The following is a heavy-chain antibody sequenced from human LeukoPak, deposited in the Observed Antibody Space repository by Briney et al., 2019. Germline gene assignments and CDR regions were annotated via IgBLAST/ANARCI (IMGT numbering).Heavy chain of an antibody. CDR2: INHSGST. V-gene: IGHV4-39*07. D-gene: IGHD5-24*01. CDR1: GGSISSTSHY. J-gene: IGHJ4*02. CDR3: ARDLGRDGYNYDPYFDY. Sequence: SETLSLTCTVSGGSISSTSHYWSWIRQPPGKGLEWIGEINHSGSTNYNPSLKSRVTISVDTSKNQFSLKLSSVTAADTAVYYCARDLGRDGYNYDPYFDYWGQGTLVTVSS.